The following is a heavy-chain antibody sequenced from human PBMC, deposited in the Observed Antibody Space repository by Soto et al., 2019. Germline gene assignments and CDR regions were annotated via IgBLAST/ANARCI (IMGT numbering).Heavy chain of an antibody. CDR1: GGTFSSYA. CDR3: ARARGRIWFGELLPYHYYYGMDV. J-gene: IGHJ6*02. Sequence: SVKVSCKASGGTFSSYAISWVRQAPGQGLEWMGGIIPIFGTANYAQKFQGRVTITADESTSTAYMELSSLRSEDTAVYYCARARGRIWFGELLPYHYYYGMDVWGQGATVTAP. CDR2: IIPIFGTA. V-gene: IGHV1-69*13. D-gene: IGHD3-10*01.